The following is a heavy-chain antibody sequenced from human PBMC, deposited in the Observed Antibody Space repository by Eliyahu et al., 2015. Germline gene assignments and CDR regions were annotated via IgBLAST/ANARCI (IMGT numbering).Heavy chain of an antibody. CDR2: ISHSGGT. V-gene: IGHV4-34*01. Sequence: QVQLQQWGAGQLKPSETLSLTXAVYGGXXSGXYCSWXRQPPGKGLEWIGEISHSGGTNYNPSLKSRVTISVDRSKNQFSLKLSSVTAADTAVYYCAREGALVATPDYWGQGTLVTVSS. D-gene: IGHD5-12*01. CDR3: AREGALVATPDY. J-gene: IGHJ4*02. CDR1: GGXXSGXY.